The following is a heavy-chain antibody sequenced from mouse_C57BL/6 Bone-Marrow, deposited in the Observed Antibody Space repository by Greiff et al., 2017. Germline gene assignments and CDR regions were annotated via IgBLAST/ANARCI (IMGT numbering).Heavy chain of an antibody. CDR3: ASLFKKGY. CDR2: ISDGGSYT. V-gene: IGHV5-4*03. CDR1: GFTFSSYA. J-gene: IGHJ2*01. D-gene: IGHD6-2*01. Sequence: EVNVVESGGGLVKPGGSLKLSCAASGFTFSSYAMSWVRQTPEKRLEWVATISDGGSYTYYPDNVKGRFTISRDNAKNNLYLQMSHLKSEDTAMYYCASLFKKGYWGQGTTLTVSS.